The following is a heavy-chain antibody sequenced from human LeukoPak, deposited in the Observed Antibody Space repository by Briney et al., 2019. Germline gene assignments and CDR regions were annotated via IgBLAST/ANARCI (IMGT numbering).Heavy chain of an antibody. J-gene: IGHJ4*02. CDR1: GYNFTTFW. CDR3: ASFHISGKSYNGLHY. CDR2: IYPSDSDT. Sequence: GESLEISCKTSGYNFTTFWIGWVRQLPGKGLEWMGIIYPSDSDTRYSPSFQGQVTISADKSINTVYLHWNSLKASDTAMYYCASFHISGKSYNGLHYWGQGTLVTVSS. D-gene: IGHD3-10*01. V-gene: IGHV5-51*01.